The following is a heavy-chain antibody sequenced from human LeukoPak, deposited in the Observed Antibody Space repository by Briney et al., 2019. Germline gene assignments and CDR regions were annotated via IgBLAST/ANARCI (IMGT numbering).Heavy chain of an antibody. CDR1: GFTFSDYY. D-gene: IGHD7-27*01. CDR3: TTENWGSTS. CDR2: ISSSSNNI. V-gene: IGHV3-11*01. Sequence: PGGSLRLSCAASGFTFSDYYMTWIRQAPGKGLEWVSYISSSSNNIHYANSVRGRFTISRDNAKNSVYLQMNSLRAEDTAIYYCTTENWGSTSWGQGTRVTVSS. J-gene: IGHJ5*02.